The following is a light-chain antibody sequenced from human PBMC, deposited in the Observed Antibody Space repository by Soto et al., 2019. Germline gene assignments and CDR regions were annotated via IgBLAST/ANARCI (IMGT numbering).Light chain of an antibody. CDR3: EQYGSSPRT. V-gene: IGKV3-20*01. J-gene: IGKJ1*01. CDR1: QSVSSIY. CDR2: GVS. Sequence: ENRLKQSPGTLSLSKGERATLSCRASQSVSSIYFAWYQQKRGQAPRLLIYGVSSRATGIPDRFSGSGSGTDFTLTISRLEPEDSAVYYCEQYGSSPRTFGQGTKVDIK.